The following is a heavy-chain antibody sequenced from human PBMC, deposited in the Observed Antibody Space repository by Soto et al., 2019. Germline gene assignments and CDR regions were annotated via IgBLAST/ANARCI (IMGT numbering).Heavy chain of an antibody. J-gene: IGHJ1*01. CDR1: GFTFGDYA. CDR2: IRSKAYGGTT. D-gene: IGHD4-17*01. V-gene: IGHV3-49*03. CDR3: TRVHYGDYLTEYFQH. Sequence: GGSLRLSCTASGFTFGDYAMSWFRQAPGKGLEWVGFIRSKAYGGTTEYAASVKGRFTISRDDSKSIAYLQMNSLKTEDTAVYYCTRVHYGDYLTEYFQHWGQGTLVTVSS.